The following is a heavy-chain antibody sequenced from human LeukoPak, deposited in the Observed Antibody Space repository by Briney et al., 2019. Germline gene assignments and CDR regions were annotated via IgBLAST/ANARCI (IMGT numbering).Heavy chain of an antibody. CDR3: AREGWDL. CDR2: IYYSGST. CDR1: GASLNSGGYY. Sequence: SETLSLTCTVSGASLNSGGYYWNWIRQPPGKEPEWIGYIYYSGSTNYNRSLKSRVTISVDTSKNQFSPKLTSVTAADTAVYYCAREGWDLWGRGTLVTVSS. J-gene: IGHJ2*01. D-gene: IGHD2-15*01. V-gene: IGHV4-61*08.